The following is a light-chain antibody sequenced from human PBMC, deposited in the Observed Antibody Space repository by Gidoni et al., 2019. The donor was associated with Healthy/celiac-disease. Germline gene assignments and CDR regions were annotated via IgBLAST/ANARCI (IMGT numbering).Light chain of an antibody. Sequence: DIQMTQSPSTLSSSVGDRVTLTCRASQSISSWLAWYQQKPGKAPMLMIYDASSLESGVPSSVSGSGVGTEFTLTISSLQPDDVVTYYRQQYSSYSKTFGQGTKVEIK. CDR3: QQYSSYSKT. CDR2: DAS. J-gene: IGKJ1*01. V-gene: IGKV1-5*01. CDR1: QSISSW.